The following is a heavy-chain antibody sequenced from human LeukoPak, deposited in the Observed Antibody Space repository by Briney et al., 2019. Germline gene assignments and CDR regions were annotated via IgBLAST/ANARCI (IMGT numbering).Heavy chain of an antibody. CDR2: IYYSGST. D-gene: IGHD6-19*01. CDR1: GGSISSYY. J-gene: IGHJ4*02. V-gene: IGHV4-59*01. CDR3: ASGLVGAVFDY. Sequence: SETLSLTCTVSGGSISSYYWSWIRQPPGQGLEWIGYIYYSGSTNYNPSLTSRVTISVDTSKNQFSLKLSSVTAADTAVYYCASGLVGAVFDYWGQGTLVTVSS.